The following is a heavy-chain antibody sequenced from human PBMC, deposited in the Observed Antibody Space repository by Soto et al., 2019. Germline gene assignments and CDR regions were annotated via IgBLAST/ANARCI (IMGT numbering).Heavy chain of an antibody. CDR3: ARAIPRVRGVIPKYSFYGMAA. CDR2: INSYNGNT. V-gene: IGHV1-18*01. D-gene: IGHD3-10*01. CDR1: GFTFSNYG. Sequence: QVQLVQSGGEVKKPGASVKVSCKASGFTFSNYGISWVRQAPGQGLEWMGWINSYNGNTNFAQNIQGRVIMTTDTSTNTASMERRPLSPYARAFYYGARAIPRVRGVIPKYSFYGMAAWAKGPRSPSR. J-gene: IGHJ6*02.